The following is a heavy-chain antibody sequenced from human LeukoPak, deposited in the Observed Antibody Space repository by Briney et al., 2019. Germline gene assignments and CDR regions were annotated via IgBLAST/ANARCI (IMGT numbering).Heavy chain of an antibody. V-gene: IGHV4-61*08. Sequence: PSETLSLTCIVSGGSISSGGYYWSWIRQPPGKGLEWIGYIYYSGSTNYNPSLKSRVTISVDTSKNQFSLKLSSVTAADTAVYYCARDFGSGDFDYWGQGTLVTVSS. CDR3: ARDFGSGDFDY. D-gene: IGHD3-3*01. J-gene: IGHJ4*02. CDR1: GGSISSGGYY. CDR2: IYYSGST.